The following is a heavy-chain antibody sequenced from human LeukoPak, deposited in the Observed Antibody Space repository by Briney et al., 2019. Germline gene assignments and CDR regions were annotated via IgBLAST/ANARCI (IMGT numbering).Heavy chain of an antibody. CDR1: GASISSYY. CDR2: INNIGNT. D-gene: IGHD3-10*01. V-gene: IGHV4-59*08. J-gene: IGHJ5*02. CDR3: ASFSWGSGTYTHEGIWSWFDP. Sequence: PSETLSLTYTVSGASISSYYWTWIRQPPGKGLEWIGYINNIGNTNYNPPLKSRVTISVDTSKNQFSLKLSSVTAADTAVYYCASFSWGSGTYTHEGIWSWFDPWGQGTLVTVSS.